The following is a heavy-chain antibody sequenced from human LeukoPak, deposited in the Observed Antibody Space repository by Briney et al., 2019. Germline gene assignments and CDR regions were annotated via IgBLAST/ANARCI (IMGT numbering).Heavy chain of an antibody. D-gene: IGHD6-19*01. CDR1: GYTFTVYY. Sequence: ASVRVSCKASGYTFTVYYIHWVRQAPGQGLEWMGWINPNSGGTNYAQNFQGRVTMTRDTSISTAYMELTRLRVDDTAVYYCAKGGSAWDNPFDYWGQGTLVTVSS. J-gene: IGHJ4*02. V-gene: IGHV1-2*02. CDR2: INPNSGGT. CDR3: AKGGSAWDNPFDY.